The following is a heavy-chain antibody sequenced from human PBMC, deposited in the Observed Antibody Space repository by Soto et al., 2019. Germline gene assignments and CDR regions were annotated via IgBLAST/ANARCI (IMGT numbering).Heavy chain of an antibody. J-gene: IGHJ4*02. V-gene: IGHV4-34*01. Sequence: QVQLQQWGSGLLKPSETLSLNCAVYGGSFSGHYLSWLRQPPGKGLEWIGEIDESGSINNNPSLKSRLTILVHTYQNQISLRRTSLKAADTAVYYCARRKSSGWYYFDYWGQGTPVTVSS. CDR2: IDESGSI. CDR3: ARRKSSGWYYFDY. CDR1: GGSFSGHY. D-gene: IGHD6-19*01.